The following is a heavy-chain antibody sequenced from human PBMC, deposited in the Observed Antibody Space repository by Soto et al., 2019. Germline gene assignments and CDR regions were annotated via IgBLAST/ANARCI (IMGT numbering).Heavy chain of an antibody. CDR1: GGSISSSSYY. J-gene: IGHJ5*02. Sequence: QLQLQESGPGLVKPSETLSLTCTVSGGSISSSSYYWGWIRQPPGKGLEWIGSIYYSGSTYYNPSLKSRVTISVDTSKNQFSLKLSSVTAADTAVYYCVGVLREDFWSGYSRWFDPWGQGTLVTVSS. V-gene: IGHV4-39*01. CDR2: IYYSGST. CDR3: VGVLREDFWSGYSRWFDP. D-gene: IGHD3-3*01.